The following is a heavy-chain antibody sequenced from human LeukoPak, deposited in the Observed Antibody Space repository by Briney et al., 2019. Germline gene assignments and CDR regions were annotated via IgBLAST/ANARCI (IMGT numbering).Heavy chain of an antibody. D-gene: IGHD2-21*01. V-gene: IGHV2-5*01. CDR2: IYWNDDK. CDR1: GFSLSTGGLG. Sequence: SGPTLGEPTQTLTLTCTFSGFSLSTGGLGVGWLRQPPGKALEWLALIYWNDDKRYSPSLKSRLTITKATSKNQVVLTMTSMDPVDTATYFCAHRKHSLYSFDYWGQGTLVTVSS. J-gene: IGHJ4*02. CDR3: AHRKHSLYSFDY.